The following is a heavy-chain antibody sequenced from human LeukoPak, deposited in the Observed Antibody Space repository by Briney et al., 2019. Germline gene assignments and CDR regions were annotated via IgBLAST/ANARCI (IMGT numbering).Heavy chain of an antibody. CDR3: AREGSGGAFDI. V-gene: IGHV3-48*01. CDR1: GFTFGSYS. J-gene: IGHJ3*02. Sequence: GGSLRLSCAASGFTFGSYSMNWVRQAPGKGLEWVSYISSSSSTIYYADSVKGRFTISRDNAKNSLYLQMNSLRAEDTAVYYCAREGSGGAFDIWGQGTMVTVSS. CDR2: ISSSSSTI. D-gene: IGHD6-19*01.